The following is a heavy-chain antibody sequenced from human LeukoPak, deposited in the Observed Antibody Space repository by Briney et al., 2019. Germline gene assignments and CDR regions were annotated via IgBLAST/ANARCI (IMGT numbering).Heavy chain of an antibody. CDR1: GGSISSGSYY. V-gene: IGHV4-39*01. CDR2: INYRGSA. Sequence: PSQTLSLTCTVSGGSISSGSYYWSRIRQPPGKGLEWIGSINYRGSAYYNRSLESRVTISVDTSKNQFSLKLRSVTAADTAVYYCARPRRTSVVTSDYDHWGQGSLVIVSS. D-gene: IGHD4-23*01. CDR3: ARPRRTSVVTSDYDH. J-gene: IGHJ4*02.